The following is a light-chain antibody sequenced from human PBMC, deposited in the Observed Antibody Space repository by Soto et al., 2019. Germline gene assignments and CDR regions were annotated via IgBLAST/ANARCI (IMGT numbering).Light chain of an antibody. J-gene: IGLJ2*01. CDR1: DSDIGGYNY. CDR2: DVT. V-gene: IGLV2-14*03. Sequence: QSALTQPASVSWSPGQSITISCTGTDSDIGGYNYVSWYQHHPGKAPKVLIYDVTDRPSGVSNRFSGSKSGNTASLTISGLQAEDEADYYCSSYTRTATRVEFGGGTKLTVL. CDR3: SSYTRTATRVE.